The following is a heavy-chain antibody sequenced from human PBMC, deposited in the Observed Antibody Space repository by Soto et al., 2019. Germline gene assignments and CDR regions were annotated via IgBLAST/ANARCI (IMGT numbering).Heavy chain of an antibody. CDR2: IYYSGST. Sequence: SETLSLTCTVSGGSVSSGSYYWSWIRQPPGKGLEWIGYIYYSGSTNYNPSLKSRVTISVDTSKNQFSLKLSSVTAADTAVYYCAKDPFIAVAGTEGHDAFDIWGQGTMVTVSS. CDR1: GGSVSSGSYY. J-gene: IGHJ3*02. V-gene: IGHV4-61*01. CDR3: AKDPFIAVAGTEGHDAFDI. D-gene: IGHD6-19*01.